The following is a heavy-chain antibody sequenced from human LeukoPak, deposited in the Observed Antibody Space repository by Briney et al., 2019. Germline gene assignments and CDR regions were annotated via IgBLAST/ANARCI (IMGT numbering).Heavy chain of an antibody. CDR3: AEWELTLRAFDI. D-gene: IGHD1-26*01. CDR1: GFTVSSNY. V-gene: IGHV3-66*01. CDR2: IYSGGST. J-gene: IGHJ3*02. Sequence: GGSLRLPCAASGFTVSSNYMSWVRQAPGKGLEWVSVIYSGGSTYYADSVKGRFTISRDNSKNTLYLQMNSLRAEDTAVYYCAEWELTLRAFDIWGQGTMVTVSS.